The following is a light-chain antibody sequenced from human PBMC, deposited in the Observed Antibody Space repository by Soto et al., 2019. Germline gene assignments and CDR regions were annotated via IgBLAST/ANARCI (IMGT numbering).Light chain of an antibody. CDR1: STDLAIYNY. CDR2: QIT. CDR3: STYTGGCKYV. Sequence: QSALTQPASVSGSPGQSITISCTGTSTDLAIYNYVSWYQQQPGKAPKLMIYQITNRPSGVSNRFSGSRSGTTASLAIPGLEDDDDADYYCSTYTGGCKYVFGAGTKLTVL. V-gene: IGLV2-14*01. J-gene: IGLJ1*01.